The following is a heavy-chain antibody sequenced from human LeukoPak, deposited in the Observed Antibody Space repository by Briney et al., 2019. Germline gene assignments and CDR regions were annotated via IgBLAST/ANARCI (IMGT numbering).Heavy chain of an antibody. CDR1: GGTFNSYS. CDR2: VIPILNVA. D-gene: IGHD3-10*01. Sequence: SVKVSCKTSGGTFNSYSLSWLRQAPGQRLEWLGGVIPILNVANYSQTFQDRVTITADTSTSVAYMELISLKPDDTAVHYCARGAPKYYFGSGSRNYFFDHWGQGTLVTVSS. V-gene: IGHV1-69*10. CDR3: ARGAPKYYFGSGSRNYFFDH. J-gene: IGHJ4*02.